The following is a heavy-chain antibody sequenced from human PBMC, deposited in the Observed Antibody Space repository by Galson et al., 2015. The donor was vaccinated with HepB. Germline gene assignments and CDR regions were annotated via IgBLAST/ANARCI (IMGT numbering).Heavy chain of an antibody. Sequence: CAISGDSVSSNSAAWNWIRQSPSRGLEWLGRTYYRSKWYNDYAVSVKSRITINPDTSKNQFSLQLNSGTPEDTAVYYCAREGDIAWAGTGAFDILGQGTMVTVSS. CDR1: GDSVSSNSAA. D-gene: IGHD6-19*01. CDR2: TYYRSKWYN. V-gene: IGHV6-1*01. CDR3: AREGDIAWAGTGAFDI. J-gene: IGHJ3*02.